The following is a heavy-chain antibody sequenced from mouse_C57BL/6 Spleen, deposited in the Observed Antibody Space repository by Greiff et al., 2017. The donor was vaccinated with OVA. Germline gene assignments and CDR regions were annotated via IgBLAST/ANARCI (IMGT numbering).Heavy chain of an antibody. CDR1: GYTFTDYE. J-gene: IGHJ1*03. V-gene: IGHV1-15*01. Sequence: QVQLQQSGAELVRPGASVTLSCKASGYTFTDYEMHWVKQTPVHGLEWIGAIDPETGGTAYNQKFKGKAILTADKSSSTAYMELRSLTSEDSAVYYCTRGWDWYFDVWGTGTTGTVSS. CDR3: TRGWDWYFDV. CDR2: IDPETGGT. D-gene: IGHD3-3*01.